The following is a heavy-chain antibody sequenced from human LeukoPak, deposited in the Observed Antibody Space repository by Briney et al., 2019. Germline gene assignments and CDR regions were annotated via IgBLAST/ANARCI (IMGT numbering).Heavy chain of an antibody. J-gene: IGHJ5*02. Sequence: GGSLRLSCSASGFTFSSYWMHWVRQVPGKGLVWVSRIKSDGSSTSYADSVKGRFTISRDNVKNMLYLHINSLRVEDTAVYYCAREGSYGSGNWFDRWGQGTLVTVSS. D-gene: IGHD3-10*01. CDR2: IKSDGSST. V-gene: IGHV3-74*01. CDR3: AREGSYGSGNWFDR. CDR1: GFTFSSYW.